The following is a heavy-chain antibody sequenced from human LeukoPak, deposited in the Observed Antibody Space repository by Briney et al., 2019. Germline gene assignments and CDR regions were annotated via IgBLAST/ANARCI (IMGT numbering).Heavy chain of an antibody. CDR3: AKDKNQYDFWSGYYTHNDAFDI. D-gene: IGHD3-3*01. V-gene: IGHV3-30-3*01. Sequence: PGGSLRLSCAASGFTFSSYAMHWVRQAPGKGLEWVAVISYDGSNKYYADSVKGRFTISRDNSKNTLYLQMNSLRAEDTAVYYCAKDKNQYDFWSGYYTHNDAFDIWGQGTMVTVSS. J-gene: IGHJ3*02. CDR2: ISYDGSNK. CDR1: GFTFSSYA.